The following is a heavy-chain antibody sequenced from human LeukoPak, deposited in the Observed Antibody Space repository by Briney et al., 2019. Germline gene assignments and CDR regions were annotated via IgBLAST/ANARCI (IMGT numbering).Heavy chain of an antibody. V-gene: IGHV1-69*13. CDR3: ARGRDYYDSTRTKGAFDI. CDR1: GGTFTSYA. CDR2: IIPIFGTA. J-gene: IGHJ3*02. D-gene: IGHD3-22*01. Sequence: SVKVSCKASGGTFTSYAISWVRQAPGQGLEWMGGIIPIFGTANYAQKFQGRVTITAYESTSTAYMDLSSLRSEDTAVYYCARGRDYYDSTRTKGAFDIWGQGTMVTVSS.